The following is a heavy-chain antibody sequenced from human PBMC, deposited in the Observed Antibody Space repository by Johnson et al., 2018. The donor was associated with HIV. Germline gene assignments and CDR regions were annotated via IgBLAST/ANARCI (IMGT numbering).Heavy chain of an antibody. CDR3: ARDLVGSPRAFDI. V-gene: IGHV3-30*04. D-gene: IGHD2-8*02. J-gene: IGHJ3*02. Sequence: QVQLVESGGGVERPGGSLRLSCAASGFTFDDYAMSWVRQAPGKGLEWVAVISYDGSNKYSADSVKGRFTISRDDSKNSLYLQMHSLRVEGTASYYCARDLVGSPRAFDIWGQGTMVTVSS. CDR1: GFTFDDYA. CDR2: ISYDGSNK.